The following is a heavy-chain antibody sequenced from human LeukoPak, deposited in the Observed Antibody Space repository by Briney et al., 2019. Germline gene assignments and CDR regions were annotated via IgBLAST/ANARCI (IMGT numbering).Heavy chain of an antibody. CDR1: GGSINIISYY. Sequence: SSETLSLTCTVSGGSINIISYYWGWIRQPPGKGLEWIGSMYYSGNTYYNPSLKSRVTMSVDTSKNQFSLKLSSVTAADTAVYYCARRPAYYFDYWGQGTLVTVSS. V-gene: IGHV4-39*01. CDR3: ARRPAYYFDY. J-gene: IGHJ4*02. CDR2: MYYSGNT.